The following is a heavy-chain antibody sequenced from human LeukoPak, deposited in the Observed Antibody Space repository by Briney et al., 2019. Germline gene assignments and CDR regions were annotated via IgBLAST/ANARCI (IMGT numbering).Heavy chain of an antibody. CDR2: IIPIFGTA. D-gene: IGHD5-24*01. Sequence: SVKVSCKASGGTFSSYAISWVRQAPGQGLEWMGGIIPIFGTANYAQKFQGRVTITADESTSTAYMELSSLRSEDTAVYYCAREGDGYNGWFDPWGQGTLVTVSS. CDR3: AREGDGYNGWFDP. CDR1: GGTFSSYA. V-gene: IGHV1-69*13. J-gene: IGHJ5*02.